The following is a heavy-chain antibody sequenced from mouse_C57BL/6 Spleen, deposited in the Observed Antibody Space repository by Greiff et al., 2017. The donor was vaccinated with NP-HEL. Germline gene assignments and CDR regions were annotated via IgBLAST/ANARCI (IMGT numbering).Heavy chain of an antibody. V-gene: IGHV1-81*01. CDR2: IYPRSGNT. J-gene: IGHJ4*01. D-gene: IGHD2-4*01. Sequence: VQLQQSGAELARPGASVKLSCKASGYTFTSYGISWVKQRTGQGLEWIGEIYPRSGNTYYNEKFKGKATLTADKSSSTAYMELRSLTSEDSAVYFCAREGGYDYDEDYAMDYWGQGTSVTVSS. CDR1: GYTFTSYG. CDR3: AREGGYDYDEDYAMDY.